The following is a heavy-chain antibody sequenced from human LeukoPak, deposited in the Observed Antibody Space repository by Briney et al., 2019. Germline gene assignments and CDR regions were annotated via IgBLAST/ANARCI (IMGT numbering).Heavy chain of an antibody. CDR3: AREGPDSSGYYSDY. J-gene: IGHJ4*02. D-gene: IGHD3-22*01. Sequence: GGSLRLSCAASGFTFSSYWMHWVRQAPGKGLVWVSRINSDGSSTSYADSVKGRFTISRDNPKNTLYLQMNSLRAEDTAVYYCAREGPDSSGYYSDYWGQGTPVTVSS. CDR1: GFTFSSYW. V-gene: IGHV3-74*01. CDR2: INSDGSST.